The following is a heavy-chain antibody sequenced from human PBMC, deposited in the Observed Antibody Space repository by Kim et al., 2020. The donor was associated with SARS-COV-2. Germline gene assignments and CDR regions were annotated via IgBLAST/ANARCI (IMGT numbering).Heavy chain of an antibody. J-gene: IGHJ6*02. CDR3: ARDYGGRGRGSAANGGMDV. V-gene: IGHV3-33*01. CDR1: GFTFSSYG. CDR2: ICYDGSNK. Sequence: GGSLRLSCAASGFTFSSYGMRWVRQAPGKGLEWVAVICYDGSNKYYADSVKGRFTISRDNSKNTLYLQMNSLRAEDTAVYYCARDYGGRGRGSAANGGMDVWGQGTTVTVSS. D-gene: IGHD2-2*01.